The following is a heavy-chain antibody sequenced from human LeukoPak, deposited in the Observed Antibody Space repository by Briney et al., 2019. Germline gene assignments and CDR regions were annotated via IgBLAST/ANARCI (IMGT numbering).Heavy chain of an antibody. CDR1: GYTFTSYY. CDR3: ASGDQVTMVRGGNIGYFDY. V-gene: IGHV1-46*01. Sequence: ASVKVSCKASGYTFTSYYMHWVRQAPGQGLEWMGIINPSGGSTSYAQKFQGGVTMTRDTSTSTVYMELSSLRSDDTAVYYCASGDQVTMVRGGNIGYFDYWGQGTLVTVSS. D-gene: IGHD3-10*01. CDR2: INPSGGST. J-gene: IGHJ4*02.